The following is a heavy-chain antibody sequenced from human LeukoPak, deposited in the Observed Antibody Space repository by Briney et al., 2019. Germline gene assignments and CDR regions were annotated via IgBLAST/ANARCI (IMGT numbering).Heavy chain of an antibody. Sequence: GGSLRLSCAASGFTFSSYSMNWVRQAPGKGLEWVSSISSSSSYIYYADSVKGRFTISRDNAKNSLYLQMNSLRAEDTAVYYCARGGAPRNSGSYYIPLSYYYYGMDVWGQGTTVTVSS. CDR1: GFTFSSYS. J-gene: IGHJ6*02. CDR2: ISSSSSYI. V-gene: IGHV3-21*01. CDR3: ARGGAPRNSGSYYIPLSYYYYGMDV. D-gene: IGHD3-10*01.